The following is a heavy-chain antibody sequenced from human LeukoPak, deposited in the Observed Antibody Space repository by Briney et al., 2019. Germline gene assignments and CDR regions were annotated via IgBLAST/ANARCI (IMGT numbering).Heavy chain of an antibody. D-gene: IGHD1-20*01. CDR2: ISYDGSNK. J-gene: IGHJ5*02. V-gene: IGHV3-30*18. CDR1: GCTFSSYG. CDR3: AKDNNWNGGWFDP. Sequence: PGGSLRLSCAASGCTFSSYGMHWVRQAPGKGLEWVAVISYDGSNKYYADSVKGRFTISRDNSKNTLYLQMNSLRAEDTAVYYCAKDNNWNGGWFDPWGQGTLVTVSS.